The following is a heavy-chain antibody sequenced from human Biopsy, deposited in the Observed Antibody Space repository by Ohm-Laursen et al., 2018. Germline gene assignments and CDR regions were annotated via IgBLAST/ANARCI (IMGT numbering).Heavy chain of an antibody. D-gene: IGHD3-3*01. J-gene: IGHJ4*02. CDR3: ARFPDFWSGYYVDS. CDR1: GFTFSDYY. Sequence: SLRLSCAASGFTFSDYYMGWIRQAPGKGLEWISYLSSRGSNIYYADSVKGRFTVSRDNANNSLFLQMNSLRAEDTAVYYCARFPDFWSGYYVDSWGQGTLVTVSS. CDR2: LSSRGSNI. V-gene: IGHV3-11*01.